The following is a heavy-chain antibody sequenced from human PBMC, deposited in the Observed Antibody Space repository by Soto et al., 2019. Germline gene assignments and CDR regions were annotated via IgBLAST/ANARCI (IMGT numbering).Heavy chain of an antibody. CDR2: IYPGDSDT. Sequence: GDSLKISCKGSGYSFTNYWIGWVRQMPGKGLEWMGIIYPGDSDTRYSPSFQGQVTISADKSIGAAYLQWNSLKASDTAMYFCARQEGATVLFYYGMDVWGQGTTVTVSS. J-gene: IGHJ6*02. CDR1: GYSFTNYW. CDR3: ARQEGATVLFYYGMDV. V-gene: IGHV5-51*01. D-gene: IGHD1-26*01.